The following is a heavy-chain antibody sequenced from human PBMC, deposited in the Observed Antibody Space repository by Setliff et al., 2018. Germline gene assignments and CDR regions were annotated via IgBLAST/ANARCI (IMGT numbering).Heavy chain of an antibody. CDR2: ISSSGSTI. J-gene: IGHJ4*02. CDR3: ARYSSGWFFDY. Sequence: LRLSCAASGFTFSTYEMNWVRQAPGRGLEWVSYISSSGSTIYYVDSVKGRFTISRDNAKNSLYLQMNSLRAEDTAVYYCARYSSGWFFDYWGQGTPVTVSS. CDR1: GFTFSTYE. D-gene: IGHD6-19*01. V-gene: IGHV3-48*03.